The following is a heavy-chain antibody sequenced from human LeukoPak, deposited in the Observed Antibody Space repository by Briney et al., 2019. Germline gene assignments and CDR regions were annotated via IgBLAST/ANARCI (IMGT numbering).Heavy chain of an antibody. CDR3: AKDSAPDYYDSSGYYYY. D-gene: IGHD3-22*01. CDR2: IYSGGST. Sequence: GGSLRLSCAASGFTFSSYGMHWVRQAPGKGLEWVSVIYSGGSTYYADSVKGRFTISRDNSKNTLYLQMNSLRAEDTAVYYCAKDSAPDYYDSSGYYYYWGQGTLVTVSS. J-gene: IGHJ4*02. CDR1: GFTFSSYG. V-gene: IGHV3-NL1*01.